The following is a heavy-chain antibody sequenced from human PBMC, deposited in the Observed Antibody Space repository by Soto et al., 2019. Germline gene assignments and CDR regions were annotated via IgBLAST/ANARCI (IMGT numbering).Heavy chain of an antibody. CDR3: ARTNRYDFWSGYPRYYFDY. J-gene: IGHJ4*02. D-gene: IGHD3-3*01. Sequence: SETLSLTCAVYGGSFSGYYWSWIRQPPGKGLEWIGEINHSGSTNYNPSLKSRVTISVDASKNQFSLKLSSVTAADTAVYYCARTNRYDFWSGYPRYYFDYWGQGTLVTVSS. CDR2: INHSGST. CDR1: GGSFSGYY. V-gene: IGHV4-34*01.